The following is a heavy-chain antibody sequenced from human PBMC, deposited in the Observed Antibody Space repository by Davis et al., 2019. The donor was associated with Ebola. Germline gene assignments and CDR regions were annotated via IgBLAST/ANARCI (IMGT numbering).Heavy chain of an antibody. CDR1: GYTFTSYG. CDR3: ARVIGAMYYYGMDV. D-gene: IGHD1-26*01. CDR2: ISAYNGNT. Sequence: ASVKVSCKASGYTFTSYGISWVRQAPGQGLEWMGWISAYNGNTNYAQKLQGRVTMTTDTSTSTAYMELRSLRSDDTAVYYCARVIGAMYYYGMDVWGQGTTVTVSS. J-gene: IGHJ6*02. V-gene: IGHV1-18*01.